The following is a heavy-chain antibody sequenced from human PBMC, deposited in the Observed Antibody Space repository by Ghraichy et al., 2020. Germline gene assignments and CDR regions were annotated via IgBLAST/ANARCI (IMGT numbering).Heavy chain of an antibody. J-gene: IGHJ5*02. CDR3: ATFGP. Sequence: GSLRLSCAASGFTVSGQYTSWVRLTPGKGLDWVAIIHKGGDAYYADSVRGRFTISRDISKNMIYLHMNNLIAEDTAVYYCATFGPWGQGTLVTVSS. D-gene: IGHD2/OR15-2a*01. CDR2: IHKGGDA. CDR1: GFTVSGQY. V-gene: IGHV3-53*01.